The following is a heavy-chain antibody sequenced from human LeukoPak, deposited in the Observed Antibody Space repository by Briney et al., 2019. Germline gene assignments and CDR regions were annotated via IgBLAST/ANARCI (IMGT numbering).Heavy chain of an antibody. V-gene: IGHV3-21*01. CDR3: ARDQPLPYYYDSSGYYPHSNYYYGMDV. CDR2: ISSSSSYI. Sequence: PGGSLRLSCAASGFTFSSYSMNWVRQAPGKGLEWVSSISSSSSYIYYADSVKGRFTISRDNAKNSLYLQMNSLRAEDTAVYYCARDQPLPYYYDSSGYYPHSNYYYGMDVWGQGTTVTVSS. D-gene: IGHD3-22*01. J-gene: IGHJ6*02. CDR1: GFTFSSYS.